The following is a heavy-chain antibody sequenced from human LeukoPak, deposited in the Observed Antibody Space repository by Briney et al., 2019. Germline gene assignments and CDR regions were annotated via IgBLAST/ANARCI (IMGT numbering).Heavy chain of an antibody. CDR3: ARDRRAMDYDFWSGYYIGRFDP. Sequence: PGGSLRLSCAASGFTFSIYAMSWVRQAPGRGLEWVSSITGNGAGTFYTDSVKGRFTISRDNSKNTLFLQMNSLRAEDTAVYYCARDRRAMDYDFWSGYYIGRFDPWGQGTLVTVSS. CDR2: ITGNGAGT. CDR1: GFTFSIYA. V-gene: IGHV3-23*01. D-gene: IGHD3-3*01. J-gene: IGHJ5*02.